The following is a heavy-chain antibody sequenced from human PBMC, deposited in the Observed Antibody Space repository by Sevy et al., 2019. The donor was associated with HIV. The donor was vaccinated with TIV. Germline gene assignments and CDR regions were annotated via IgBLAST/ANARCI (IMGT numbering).Heavy chain of an antibody. CDR1: GFSFSKHW. CDR3: ATIIFYRTDMTTWHWGY. CDR2: IKEDGSEK. D-gene: IGHD7-27*01. V-gene: IGHV3-7*01. Sequence: GGSLRLSCAASGFSFSKHWMSWVRQSPGKGLERVASIKEDGSEKYYVDSVKGRFTISRDDAKNSMYLQMNTLRDEDTAVYYCATIIFYRTDMTTWHWGYWCQGALVTVSS. J-gene: IGHJ4*02.